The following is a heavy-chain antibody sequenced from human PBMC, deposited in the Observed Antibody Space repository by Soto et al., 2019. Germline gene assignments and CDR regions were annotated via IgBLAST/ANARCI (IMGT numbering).Heavy chain of an antibody. Sequence: ASVKVSCKASGDTFSFYTINWVRQAPGLGLEWMGRVNPIVSMSNYAQKFQGRVTITADKSTNTAYMQLSSLRSEDTAIYYCAANYGSGYRAFDYWGQGALVTVSS. CDR1: GDTFSFYT. D-gene: IGHD3-10*01. V-gene: IGHV1-69*02. CDR2: VNPIVSMS. CDR3: AANYGSGYRAFDY. J-gene: IGHJ4*02.